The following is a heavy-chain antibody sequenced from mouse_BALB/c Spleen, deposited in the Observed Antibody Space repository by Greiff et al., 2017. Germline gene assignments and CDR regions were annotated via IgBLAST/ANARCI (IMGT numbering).Heavy chain of an antibody. V-gene: IGHV2-9*02. CDR1: GFSLTSYG. CDR2: IWAGGST. Sequence: VKLMESGPGLVAPSQSLSITCTVSGFSLTSYGVHWVRQPPGKGLEWLGVIWAGGSTNYNSALMSRLSISKDNSKSQVFLKMNSLQTDDTAMYYCAREGPHYYGSSYDFAYWGQGTLVTVSA. D-gene: IGHD1-1*01. J-gene: IGHJ3*01. CDR3: AREGPHYYGSSYDFAY.